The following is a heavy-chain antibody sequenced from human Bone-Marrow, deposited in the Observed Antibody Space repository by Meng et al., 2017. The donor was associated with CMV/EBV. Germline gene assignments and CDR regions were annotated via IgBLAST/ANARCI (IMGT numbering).Heavy chain of an antibody. D-gene: IGHD1-26*01. CDR3: ARDRESYWAY. V-gene: IGHV3-21*01. CDR2: ISSSSSYI. CDR1: GFTFSSYS. J-gene: IGHJ4*02. Sequence: GESLKISCAASGFTFSSYSMNWVRQAPGKGLEWVSSISSSSSYIYYADSVKGRFTISRDNAKNSLYLQMNSLRAEDTAVYYCARDRESYWAYWVQGTLVTVSS.